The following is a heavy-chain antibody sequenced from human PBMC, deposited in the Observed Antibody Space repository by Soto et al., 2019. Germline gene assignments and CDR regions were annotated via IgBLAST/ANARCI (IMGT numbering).Heavy chain of an antibody. D-gene: IGHD4-4*01. V-gene: IGHV3-30*18. CDR3: AKDRFSNHLFIDY. J-gene: IGHJ4*02. CDR2: ISYDGSNK. CDR1: GFTFSSYG. Sequence: QVQLVESGGGMVQPGRSLRLSCAASGFTFSSYGMHWVRQAPGKGLEWVAVISYDGSNKYYTDSVKGRFTISRDNSKNTLYLQMNSLRVEDTAVYYCAKDRFSNHLFIDYWGQGTLVTVSS.